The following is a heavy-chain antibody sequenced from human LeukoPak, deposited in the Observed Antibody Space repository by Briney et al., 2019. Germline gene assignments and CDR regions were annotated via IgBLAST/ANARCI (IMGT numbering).Heavy chain of an antibody. CDR3: ARLTSYYDSSGYSPYYFDY. J-gene: IGHJ4*02. Sequence: SETLSLTCTVSGGSISSSSYYWGWIRQPPGKGLEWIGSIYYSGGTYYNPSLKSRVTISVDTSKNQFSLKLSSVTAADTAVYYCARLTSYYDSSGYSPYYFDYWGQGTLVTVSS. CDR2: IYYSGGT. D-gene: IGHD3-22*01. V-gene: IGHV4-39*07. CDR1: GGSISSSSYY.